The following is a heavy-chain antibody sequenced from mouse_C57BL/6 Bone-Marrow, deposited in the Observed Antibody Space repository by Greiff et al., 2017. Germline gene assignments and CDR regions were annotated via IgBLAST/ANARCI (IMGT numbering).Heavy chain of an antibody. CDR1: GFTFSSYT. CDR3: ARRVFDY. J-gene: IGHJ2*01. V-gene: IGHV5-9*01. CDR2: ISGGGGNT. Sequence: EVKVVESGAGLVKPGGSLKFSCAASGFTFSSYTMSWVRQTPEKRLEWVATISGGGGNTNYPHSVKGRFTISRDKANNALYLQMSSLRSKDSALYDCARRVFDYWGQGTTLTVSS.